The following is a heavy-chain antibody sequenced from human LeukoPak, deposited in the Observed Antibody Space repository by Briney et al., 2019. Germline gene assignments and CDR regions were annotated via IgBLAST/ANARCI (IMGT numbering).Heavy chain of an antibody. J-gene: IGHJ4*02. CDR1: GFTFSDYY. D-gene: IGHD3-16*02. CDR3: ARTDSFYFDY. V-gene: IGHV3-11*01. CDR2: ISSRGSTI. Sequence: PGGSLRLSCAASGFTFSDYYMSWIRQARGKGLEWVSYISSRGSTIYYADSLKGRFTISRDNAKNSLYLQMNSLRAEDTAVYYCARTDSFYFDYWGQGTLVTVSS.